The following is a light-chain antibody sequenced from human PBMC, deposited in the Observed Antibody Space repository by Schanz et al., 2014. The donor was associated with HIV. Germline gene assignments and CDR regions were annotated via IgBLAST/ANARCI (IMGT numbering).Light chain of an antibody. CDR2: DVS. Sequence: QSALTQPASVSGSPGQSITISCTGTSSDVGKYNLVSWYQQHPGRAPKVMIYDVSVRPSGVSHRFSGSKSDNTASLTISGLQAEDEADYYCSSHGGRGSFVVFGGGTKLTVL. CDR3: SSHGGRGSFVV. J-gene: IGLJ2*01. V-gene: IGLV2-23*02. CDR1: SSDVGKYNL.